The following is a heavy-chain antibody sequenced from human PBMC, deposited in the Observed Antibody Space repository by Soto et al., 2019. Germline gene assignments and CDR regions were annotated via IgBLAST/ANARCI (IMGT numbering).Heavy chain of an antibody. CDR3: AKDGGKDGYFGNWFDP. CDR1: GGTVSSYA. V-gene: IGHV1-69*13. Sequence: ASVKVSCKASGGTVSSYAISWVRQAPGQGLEWMGGIIPIFGTANYAQKFQGRVTITADESTTTAYMELSSLRSDDTAVYYCAKDGGKDGYFGNWFDPWGQGTLVTVSS. CDR2: IIPIFGTA. J-gene: IGHJ5*02. D-gene: IGHD5-12*01.